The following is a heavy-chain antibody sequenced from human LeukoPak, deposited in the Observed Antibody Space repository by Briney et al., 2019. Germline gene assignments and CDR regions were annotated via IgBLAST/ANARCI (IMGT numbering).Heavy chain of an antibody. CDR2: IYTSGST. J-gene: IGHJ4*02. CDR3: GRVTGYMIEDYFDY. D-gene: IGHD3-22*01. CDR1: GDSINSFY. V-gene: IGHV4-4*07. Sequence: SETLSLTCTVPGDSINSFYWSWIRQPAGKGLEWIGRIYTSGSTNYSPSLKSRVTMSVDTSKNQFSLKLRSVTAADTAVYYCGRVTGYMIEDYFDYWGQGTLVTVSS.